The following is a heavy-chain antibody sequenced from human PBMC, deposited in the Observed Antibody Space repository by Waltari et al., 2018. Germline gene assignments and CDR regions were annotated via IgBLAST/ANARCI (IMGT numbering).Heavy chain of an antibody. V-gene: IGHV4-61*02. CDR2: FHSRGKT. CDR1: DDSISAGNYY. J-gene: IGHJ4*02. CDR3: AKSASCDVDPSCDVVAN. D-gene: IGHD2-2*01. Sequence: QVQLQESGPGLVEPSQTLSLTCSVSDDSISAGNYYWGWIRQSAGKGLEWIGRFHSRGKTEYSPALNSRVTISRDTSNNRFSLKLTSVTATDTAVYYWAKSASCDVDPSCDVVANWGQGTLVTVSA.